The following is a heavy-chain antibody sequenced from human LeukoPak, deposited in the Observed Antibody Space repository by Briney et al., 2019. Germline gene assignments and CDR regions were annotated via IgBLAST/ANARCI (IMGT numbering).Heavy chain of an antibody. V-gene: IGHV3-33*01. J-gene: IGHJ4*02. Sequence: PGGSLRLSCAASGFTFSSYGMHWVRQAPGKGLEWVAVIWYDGSNKYYADSVKGRFTISRDNSKNTLYLQMNSLRAEDTAVYYCASDSSSSRAAVDCGQGTLVTVSS. CDR2: IWYDGSNK. CDR3: ASDSSSSRAAVD. CDR1: GFTFSSYG. D-gene: IGHD6-13*01.